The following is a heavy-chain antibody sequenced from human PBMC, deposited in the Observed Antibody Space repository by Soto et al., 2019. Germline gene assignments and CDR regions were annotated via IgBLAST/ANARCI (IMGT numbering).Heavy chain of an antibody. CDR2: ISWNSGSI. CDR1: GFTFDDYA. D-gene: IGHD6-13*01. V-gene: IGHV3-9*01. J-gene: IGHJ6*03. Sequence: EVQLVESGGGLVQPGRSLRLSCAASGFTFDDYAMHWVRQAPGKGLEWVSAISWNSGSIGYADSVKGRFTISRDNAKNSLYLQMNSLRAEDTALYYCAKVLAGSWYYYYYYYMDVWGKGTTVTVSS. CDR3: AKVLAGSWYYYYYYYMDV.